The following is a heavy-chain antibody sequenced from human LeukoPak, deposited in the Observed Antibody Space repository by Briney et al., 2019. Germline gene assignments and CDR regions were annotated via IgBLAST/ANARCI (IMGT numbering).Heavy chain of an antibody. CDR3: ARAYYYDSSGYFDY. D-gene: IGHD3-22*01. CDR1: GYTFTFYY. V-gene: IGHV1-2*02. CDR2: INPNSGGT. J-gene: IGHJ4*02. Sequence: ASVKVSCKASGYTFTFYYMHWVRQAPGQGLEWMGWINPNSGGTNYAQKFQGRVTMTRDTSISTAYMELSRLRSDDTAVYYCARAYYYDSSGYFDYWGQGTLVTVSS.